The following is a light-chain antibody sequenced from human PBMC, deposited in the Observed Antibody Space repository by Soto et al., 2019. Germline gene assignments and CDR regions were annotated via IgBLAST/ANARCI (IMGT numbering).Light chain of an antibody. Sequence: DIVMTQSPDSLAVSLGERATINCKSSQSVFYSAYNTNYLARYQERPGQPPKLLIYWAFIRASGVPDRFSGSGSGTDFTLTISSLQAEDVAVYYCLQYYGAPPHTFGQGTRLEIK. V-gene: IGKV4-1*01. CDR1: QSVFYSAYNTNY. J-gene: IGKJ2*01. CDR3: LQYYGAPPHT. CDR2: WAF.